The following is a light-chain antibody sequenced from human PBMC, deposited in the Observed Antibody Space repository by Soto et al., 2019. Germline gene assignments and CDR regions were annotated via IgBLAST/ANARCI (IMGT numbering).Light chain of an antibody. CDR1: SSDVGGYDY. V-gene: IGLV2-14*01. J-gene: IGLJ2*01. CDR2: EVS. Sequence: QSVLTQPASVSGSPGQSITISCTGTSSDVGGYDYVSWYQHHPGKVPKLIIYEVSKRPSGVSHRFSGSKSGNTASLTISGLQTEDEADYYCSSYTTTSALVFGRGTKVTVL. CDR3: SSYTTTSALV.